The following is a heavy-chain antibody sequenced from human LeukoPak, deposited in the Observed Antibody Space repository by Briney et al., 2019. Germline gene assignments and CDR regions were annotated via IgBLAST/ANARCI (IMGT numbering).Heavy chain of an antibody. Sequence: SETLSLTCTVSGGSISSGDYYWSWIRQPPGKGLEWIGYIYYSGSTYYNPSLKSRVTISVDTSKNQFSLKLSSVTAADTAVYYCARGGGFYHFDYWGQGTLVTVSS. V-gene: IGHV4-30-4*02. J-gene: IGHJ4*02. CDR1: GGSISSGDYY. CDR3: ARGGGFYHFDY. D-gene: IGHD2/OR15-2a*01. CDR2: IYYSGST.